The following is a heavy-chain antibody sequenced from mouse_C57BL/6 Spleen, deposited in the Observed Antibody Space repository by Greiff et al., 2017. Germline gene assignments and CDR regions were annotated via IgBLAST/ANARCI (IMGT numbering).Heavy chain of an antibody. CDR3: ARSGSSFGWFAY. Sequence: QVQLQQSGAELVKPGASVKISCKASGYAFSSYWMNWVKQRPGKGLEWIGQIYPGGGDTNYNGKFKGKATLTADKSSSTAYMQLSSLTSEDSAVYFCARSGSSFGWFAYWGQGTLVTVSA. CDR1: GYAFSSYW. D-gene: IGHD1-1*01. V-gene: IGHV1-80*01. J-gene: IGHJ3*01. CDR2: IYPGGGDT.